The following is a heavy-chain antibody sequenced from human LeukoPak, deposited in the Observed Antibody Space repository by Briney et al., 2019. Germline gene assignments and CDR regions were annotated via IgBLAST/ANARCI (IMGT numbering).Heavy chain of an antibody. CDR2: IYHGDSDT. D-gene: IGHD3-10*01. CDR3: ARPQSMTGVAAFDI. J-gene: IGHJ3*02. CDR1: GYSFTSYW. Sequence: KPGESLKIACKGSGYSFTSYWIGWVRQMPGKGLEWMGIIYHGDSDTRYSPSFQGQVTISADKSISTAYLQWSSLKASDTAMYYCARPQSMTGVAAFDIWGQGTMVTVSS. V-gene: IGHV5-51*03.